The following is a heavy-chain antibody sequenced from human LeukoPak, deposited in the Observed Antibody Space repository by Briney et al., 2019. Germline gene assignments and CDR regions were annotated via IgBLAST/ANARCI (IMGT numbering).Heavy chain of an antibody. Sequence: GGSLRLSCAASGFTFSSYGMHWVRQAPGKRLEWVAVIWYDGSNKYYADSVKGRFTISRDNSKNTLYLQMNSLRAEDTAVYYCARAPNDYGDLYFDYWGQGTLVTVSS. J-gene: IGHJ4*02. CDR2: IWYDGSNK. V-gene: IGHV3-33*01. D-gene: IGHD4-17*01. CDR1: GFTFSSYG. CDR3: ARAPNDYGDLYFDY.